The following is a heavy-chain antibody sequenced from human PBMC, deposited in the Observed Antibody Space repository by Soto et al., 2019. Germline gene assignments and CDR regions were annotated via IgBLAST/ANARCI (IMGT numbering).Heavy chain of an antibody. CDR1: GGSISSGGYS. CDR3: ARGWFGELYFDY. Sequence: SETLSLTCAVSGGSISSGGYSWSWIRQPPGKGLEWIGYIYHSGSTYYNPSLKSRVTISVDRSKNQFSLKLSSVTAADTAVYYCARGWFGELYFDYWGQGTLVTVSS. J-gene: IGHJ4*02. D-gene: IGHD3-10*01. CDR2: IYHSGST. V-gene: IGHV4-30-2*01.